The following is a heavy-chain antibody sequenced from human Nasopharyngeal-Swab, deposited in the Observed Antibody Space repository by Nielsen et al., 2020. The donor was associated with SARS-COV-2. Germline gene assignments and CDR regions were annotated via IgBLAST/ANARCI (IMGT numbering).Heavy chain of an antibody. V-gene: IGHV3-74*01. J-gene: IGHJ4*02. CDR1: GFSFSTFW. CDR2: INTDGRRT. CDR3: ARDLGGFGGY. Sequence: GESLKISCAASGFSFSTFWMHWVRQVPGEGPVWVSRINTDGRRTNYAESVKGRFTISRDNVKNMLYLQMNNRRPEDTAVYYCARDLGGFGGYWGQGTLATVSS. D-gene: IGHD4-23*01.